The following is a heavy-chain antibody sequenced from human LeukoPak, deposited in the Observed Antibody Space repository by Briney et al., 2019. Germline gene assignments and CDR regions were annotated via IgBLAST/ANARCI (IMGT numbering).Heavy chain of an antibody. D-gene: IGHD1-26*01. V-gene: IGHV1-2*02. J-gene: IGHJ4*02. CDR2: INPNSGDT. Sequence: ASVKVSCKASGGTFSSYAISWVRQAPGLRLEWMGWINPNSGDTKYAQKFQGRVTMTRDTSISTAYMDLSSLRSDDTAFYYCARDGTTVVGATIPFDYWGQGTLVTVSS. CDR3: ARDGTTVVGATIPFDY. CDR1: GGTFSSYA.